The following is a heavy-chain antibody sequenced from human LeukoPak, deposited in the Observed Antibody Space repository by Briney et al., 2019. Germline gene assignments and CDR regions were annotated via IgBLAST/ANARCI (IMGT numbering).Heavy chain of an antibody. CDR2: INSDGSFT. Sequence: QTGGSLRLSCAASGFTLSHFWLHWVRQAPGKGLVWVSRINSDGSFTSYADSVKGRFTISRDDANSALYLQMNSLRAEDTAVYYCVRDVSRRMGMDVWGQGTTVTVSS. CDR3: VRDVSRRMGMDV. J-gene: IGHJ6*02. D-gene: IGHD2-15*01. V-gene: IGHV3-74*01. CDR1: GFTLSHFW.